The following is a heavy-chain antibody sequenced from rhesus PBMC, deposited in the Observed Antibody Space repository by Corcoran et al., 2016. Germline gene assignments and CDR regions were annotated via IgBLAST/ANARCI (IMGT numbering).Heavy chain of an antibody. Sequence: QVQLQESGPGVVKPSETLSLTCAVSGGSISDSYRWSWIRQPPGKGLEWIGYINVTSTSTNYNPSLKSRVTISKDTSKTQFSLKLTSVTAADTAVYYCARALYYYSGTYYYYFDYWGQGVLVTVSS. D-gene: IGHD3-16*01. V-gene: IGHV4S10*01. CDR3: ARALYYYSGTYYYYFDY. J-gene: IGHJ4*01. CDR1: GGSISDSYR. CDR2: INVTSTST.